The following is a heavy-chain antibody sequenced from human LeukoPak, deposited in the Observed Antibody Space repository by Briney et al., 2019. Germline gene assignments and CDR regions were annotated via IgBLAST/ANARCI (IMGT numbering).Heavy chain of an antibody. CDR3: ARGRWSDY. Sequence: GSLRLSCAASGFTFSSYSMNWVRQAPGKGLEWVANIKEDGTEKNYVDSVKGRFTISRDNVKKSLYLEMNSLRVEDTAVYYCARGRWSDYWGQGTQVTVSS. D-gene: IGHD5-24*01. J-gene: IGHJ4*02. CDR1: GFTFSSYS. V-gene: IGHV3-7*01. CDR2: IKEDGTEK.